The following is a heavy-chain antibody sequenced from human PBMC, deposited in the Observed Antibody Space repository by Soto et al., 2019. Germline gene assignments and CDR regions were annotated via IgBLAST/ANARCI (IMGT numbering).Heavy chain of an antibody. Sequence: HPGGSLRLSCAASGFTFSSYEMNWVRQAPGKGLEWVSYISSSGSTIYYADSVKGRFTISRDNAKNSLYLQMNSLRAEDTAVYYCARHSSSWSYYYYYGMDVWGQGTTVTVS. CDR1: GFTFSSYE. CDR2: ISSSGSTI. V-gene: IGHV3-48*03. J-gene: IGHJ6*02. D-gene: IGHD6-13*01. CDR3: ARHSSSWSYYYYYGMDV.